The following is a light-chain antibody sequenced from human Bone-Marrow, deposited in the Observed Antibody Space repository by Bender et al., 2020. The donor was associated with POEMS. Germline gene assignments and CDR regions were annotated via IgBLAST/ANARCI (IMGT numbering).Light chain of an antibody. CDR3: TSYTTSGTLDWV. CDR1: NSDVGGYNY. CDR2: DVT. Sequence: QSALSQPASVSGSPEQSITISCTGTNSDVGGYNYVSWYQQHPGKAPKLIIYDVTRRPSGVSDRFSASKSGNTASLTISGLQADDEADYYCTSYTTSGTLDWVFGGGTRVIVL. V-gene: IGLV2-14*03. J-gene: IGLJ3*02.